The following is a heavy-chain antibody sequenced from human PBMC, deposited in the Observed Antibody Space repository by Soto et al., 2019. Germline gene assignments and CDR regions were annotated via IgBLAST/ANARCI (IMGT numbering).Heavy chain of an antibody. CDR2: ISYDGSNK. J-gene: IGHJ4*02. V-gene: IGHV3-30*03. CDR3: ASPRVRWLQDPFDY. Sequence: PGGSLRLSCAASGFTFSSYGMHWVRQAPGKGLEWVAVISYDGSNKYYADSVKGRFTISRDNSKNTLYLQMNSLRAEDTAVYYCASPRVRWLQDPFDYWGRGTLVTVSS. D-gene: IGHD5-12*01. CDR1: GFTFSSYG.